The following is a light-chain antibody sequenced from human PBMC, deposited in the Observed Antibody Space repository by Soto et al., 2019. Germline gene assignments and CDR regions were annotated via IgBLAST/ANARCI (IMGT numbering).Light chain of an antibody. V-gene: IGLV1-40*01. J-gene: IGLJ2*01. CDR3: QSYDTSLSGFVV. CDR1: SSNIGAGYG. Sequence: QSVLTQPPSVSGAPGQRVTISCTGSSSNIGAGYGVHWYQQLPGTAPKLLIYADNNRPSGVPDRFSGSKSGTSASLAIPGLQAEDEADYSCQSYDTSLSGFVVFGGGTKLTVL. CDR2: ADN.